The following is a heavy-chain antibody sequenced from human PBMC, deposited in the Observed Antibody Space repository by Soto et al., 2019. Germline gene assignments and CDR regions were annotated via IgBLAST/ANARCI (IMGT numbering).Heavy chain of an antibody. CDR1: GGSISSGGYS. V-gene: IGHV4-30-2*01. J-gene: IGHJ4*02. CDR3: ARGPDY. CDR2: IYHSGST. Sequence: PSETLSLTCAVSGGSISSGGYSWSWIRQPPGKGLEWIGYIYHSGSTYYNPSLKSRVTISVDRSRNQFSLKLSSVTAADTAVYYCARGPDYWGQGTLVTVSS.